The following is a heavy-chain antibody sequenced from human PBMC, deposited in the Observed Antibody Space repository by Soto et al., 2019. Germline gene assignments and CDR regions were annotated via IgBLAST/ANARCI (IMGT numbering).Heavy chain of an antibody. J-gene: IGHJ6*02. Sequence: XATLSLSCTVSGGSISSYYWSWIRQPPGKGLEWIGYIYYSGSTNYNPSLKSRVTISVDTSKNQFSLKLSSVTAADTAVYYCARDQRGMDVWGQGTTVTVSS. V-gene: IGHV4-59*01. CDR3: ARDQRGMDV. D-gene: IGHD6-25*01. CDR1: GGSISSYY. CDR2: IYYSGST.